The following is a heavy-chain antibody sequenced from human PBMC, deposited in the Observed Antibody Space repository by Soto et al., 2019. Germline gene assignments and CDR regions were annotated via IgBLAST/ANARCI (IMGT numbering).Heavy chain of an antibody. CDR3: ARSGEWEPTGFDY. CDR1: GFAFSSFD. D-gene: IGHD1-26*01. CDR2: IGTAGDT. Sequence: PGASLRLSCTPSGFAFSSFDMHWVRQATGKGLEWVSAIGTAGDTYYPGSVKGRFTISRENAKNSLYLQMNSLRAEDTAVYYCARSGEWEPTGFDYWGQGT. V-gene: IGHV3-13*01. J-gene: IGHJ4*02.